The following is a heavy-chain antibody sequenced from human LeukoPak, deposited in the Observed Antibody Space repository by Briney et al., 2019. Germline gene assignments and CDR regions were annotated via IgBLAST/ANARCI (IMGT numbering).Heavy chain of an antibody. D-gene: IGHD6-19*01. Sequence: GGSLRLSCAASGFTFSSYAMHWVRQAPGKGLEWVSSISGGGDSTHYEDSVKGRFSISRDNSKNTLYLQINSLRAEDTATYHCAKDRAVAGISAATDWGQGTLVTVSS. CDR2: ISGGGDST. V-gene: IGHV3-23*01. J-gene: IGHJ4*02. CDR1: GFTFSSYA. CDR3: AKDRAVAGISAATD.